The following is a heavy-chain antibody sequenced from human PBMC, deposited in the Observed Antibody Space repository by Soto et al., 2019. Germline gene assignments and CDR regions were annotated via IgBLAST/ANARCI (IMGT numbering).Heavy chain of an antibody. CDR3: AHLYNWNYLTPLDY. Sequence: QITLKESGPTLVKPTQTLTLTCSCSGFSLNTAGMGGGWIRQPPGNTLEWLALNYWNGDGRYNPSLKSRLTTSPDSSKSQVVLTMTTMDPVDTAPYSCAHLYNWNYLTPLDYWGRGILVSVSS. J-gene: IGHJ4*02. CDR1: GFSLNTAGMG. V-gene: IGHV2-5*01. D-gene: IGHD1-7*01. CDR2: NYWNGDG.